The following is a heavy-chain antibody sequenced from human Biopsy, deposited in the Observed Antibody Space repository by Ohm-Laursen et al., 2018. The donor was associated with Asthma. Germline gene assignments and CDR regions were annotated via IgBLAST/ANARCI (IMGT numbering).Heavy chain of an antibody. Sequence: SLRLSCAASGFDFSDYTMNWVRQAPGKGLEWVSGISWNSATIGYADSVEGRFTISRANAKNSVFLHMDSLRPEDTAFYYCAKVRSDWVITESFDYWGQGVLVTVSS. D-gene: IGHD3-22*01. CDR3: AKVRSDWVITESFDY. V-gene: IGHV3-9*01. CDR1: GFDFSDYT. J-gene: IGHJ4*02. CDR2: ISWNSATI.